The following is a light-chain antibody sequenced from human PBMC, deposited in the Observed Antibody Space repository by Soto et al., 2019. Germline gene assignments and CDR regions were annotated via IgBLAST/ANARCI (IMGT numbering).Light chain of an antibody. J-gene: IGKJ1*01. CDR2: AAS. CDR3: QQSYSTPPWT. CDR1: QSSSSY. V-gene: IGKV1-39*01. Sequence: DSQMTQSPSSLSASVGDRVTITCRASQSSSSYLNWYQQKPGKAPKLLIYAASSLQSGVPSRFSGSGSGTDFTLTISSMQPEDFATYYCQQSYSTPPWTFGQGTKVEIK.